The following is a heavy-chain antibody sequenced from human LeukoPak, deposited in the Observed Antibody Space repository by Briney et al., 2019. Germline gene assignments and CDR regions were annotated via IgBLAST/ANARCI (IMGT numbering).Heavy chain of an antibody. CDR1: GYTFSIYY. D-gene: IGHD3-22*01. CDR2: INPNSGGT. V-gene: IGHV1-2*02. Sequence: ASVKVSCKASGYTFSIYYIHWVRQAPGQGLEWMGWINPNSGGTNYAQKFQGRVTMTRDTSISTAYMELSRLRSDDTAVYYCARPYYYDSSGYYYVRYWGQGTLVTVSS. J-gene: IGHJ4*02. CDR3: ARPYYYDSSGYYYVRY.